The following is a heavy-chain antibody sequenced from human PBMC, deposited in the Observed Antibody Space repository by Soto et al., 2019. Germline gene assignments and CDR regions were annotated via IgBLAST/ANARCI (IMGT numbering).Heavy chain of an antibody. CDR2: MNPNSGNT. D-gene: IGHD3-9*01. Sequence: QVQLVQSGAEVKKPGASVKVSCKASGYTFTSYDINWVRQATGQGLEWMGWMNPNSGNTGYAQKFQGRVTMTRNPSTSTAYMELSSLRSEDKAVYYCARRLQYFARNGFDPWGQGTLVTVSS. CDR3: ARRLQYFARNGFDP. CDR1: GYTFTSYD. J-gene: IGHJ5*02. V-gene: IGHV1-8*01.